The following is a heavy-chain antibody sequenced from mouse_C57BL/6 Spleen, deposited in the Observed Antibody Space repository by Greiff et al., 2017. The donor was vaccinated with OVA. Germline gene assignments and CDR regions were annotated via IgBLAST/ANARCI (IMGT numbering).Heavy chain of an antibody. D-gene: IGHD1-1*01. CDR2: IYPGSGST. CDR1: GYTFTSYW. Sequence: QVQLQQPGAELVKPGASVKMSCKASGYTFTSYWIPWVKQRPGQGLEWIGDIYPGSGSTNYNEKFKSKATLTVDTSSSTAYMQLSRLTSEDSAVYYCARPGSRTGYYFDYWGQGTTLTVSS. CDR3: ARPGSRTGYYFDY. J-gene: IGHJ2*01. V-gene: IGHV1-55*01.